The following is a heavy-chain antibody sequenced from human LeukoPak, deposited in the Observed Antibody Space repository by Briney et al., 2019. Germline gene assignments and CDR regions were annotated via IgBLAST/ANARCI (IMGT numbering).Heavy chain of an antibody. CDR1: GFTVTNDC. D-gene: IGHD3-10*01. CDR2: IYRGGNT. CDR3: TLRGSGSHYEGASIY. V-gene: IGHV3-66*01. J-gene: IGHJ4*02. Sequence: GGSLRLSCAASGFTVTNDCMSWVRQAPGKGLEGVSVIYRGGNTYYADSVQGRFTISRDHSNNTLYLQMNSLRADDTAVYYCTLRGSGSHYEGASIYWGRGTLVTVSS.